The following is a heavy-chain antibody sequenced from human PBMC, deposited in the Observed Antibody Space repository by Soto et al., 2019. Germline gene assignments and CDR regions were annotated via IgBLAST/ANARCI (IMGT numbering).Heavy chain of an antibody. CDR1: GYSFTSYW. CDR3: ARHHSLWWDSGMDA. J-gene: IGHJ6*02. Sequence: GDSLKISCKGSGYSFTSYWIGWVRQMPGKGLERMGIIYPGDSDTRYSPSSQGQVTISADKSISPAYPQWTSLKAPDTAMYSRARHHSLWWDSGMDALAQGTTVTVSS. CDR2: IYPGDSDT. D-gene: IGHD2-21*01. V-gene: IGHV5-51*01.